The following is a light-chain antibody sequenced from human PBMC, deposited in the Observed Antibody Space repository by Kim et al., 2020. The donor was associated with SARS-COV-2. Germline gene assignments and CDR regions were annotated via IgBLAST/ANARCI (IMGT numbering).Light chain of an antibody. V-gene: IGLV3-1*01. CDR2: QDS. J-gene: IGLJ7*01. CDR3: QAWDSSTAV. CDR1: KLGDKY. Sequence: GSPEQTASITCSGEKLGDKYACWYQQKPGQSPVLVIYQDSKRPSGIPERFSGSNSGNTATLTISGTQAMDEADYYCQAWDSSTAVFGGGTQLTVL.